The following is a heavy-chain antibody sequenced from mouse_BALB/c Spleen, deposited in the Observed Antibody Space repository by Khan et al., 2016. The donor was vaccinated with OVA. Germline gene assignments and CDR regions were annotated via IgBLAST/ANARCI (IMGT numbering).Heavy chain of an antibody. J-gene: IGHJ1*01. CDR1: GYTFTSYV. Sequence: VRLQQSGPELVKPGASVKMSCKASGYTFTSYVMHWVKQKPGQGLEWIGYINPYNDGTKYNEKFKGKATLTSDKSSSTAYMELSSLTSEDSAVYYCARLGYYGSSFYCYFDVWGAGTTVTVSS. CDR2: INPYNDGT. V-gene: IGHV1S136*01. D-gene: IGHD1-1*01. CDR3: ARLGYYGSSFYCYFDV.